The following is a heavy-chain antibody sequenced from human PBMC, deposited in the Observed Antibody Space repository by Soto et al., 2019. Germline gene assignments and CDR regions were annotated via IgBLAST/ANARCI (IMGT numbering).Heavy chain of an antibody. CDR2: ISWNSGSI. CDR3: AKDSYSSSRYYYYMDV. D-gene: IGHD4-4*01. J-gene: IGHJ6*03. Sequence: PGGSLRLSCAASGFTFDDYAMHWVRQAPGKGLEWVSGISWNSGSIGYADSVKGRFTISRDNAKNSLYLQMNSLRAEDTALYYCAKDSYSSSRYYYYMDVWGKGTTVTVSS. V-gene: IGHV3-9*01. CDR1: GFTFDDYA.